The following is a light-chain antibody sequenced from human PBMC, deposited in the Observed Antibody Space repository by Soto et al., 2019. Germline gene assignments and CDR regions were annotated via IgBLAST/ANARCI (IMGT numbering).Light chain of an antibody. V-gene: IGKV3-11*01. Sequence: EIVLTQSPATLSLSPGERATLSCRASQSISSYLGWYQQKPGQAPRLLIHDASNRAAGIPARFSGSGSGTDFTLTISSLEPEDFAVYYCQQRSKWPLTFGGGTKVEIK. CDR1: QSISSY. J-gene: IGKJ4*01. CDR2: DAS. CDR3: QQRSKWPLT.